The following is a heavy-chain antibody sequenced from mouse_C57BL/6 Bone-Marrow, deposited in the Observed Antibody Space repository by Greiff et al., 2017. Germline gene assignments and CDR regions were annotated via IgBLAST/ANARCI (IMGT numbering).Heavy chain of an antibody. V-gene: IGHV10-1*01. J-gene: IGHJ4*01. CDR3: VREGVTTVVAKAMDY. D-gene: IGHD1-1*01. CDR2: IRSKSNNYAT. CDR1: GFSFNTYA. Sequence: EPGGGLVQPKGSLKLSCAASGFSFNTYAMNWVRQAPGKGLEWVARIRSKSNNYATYYDDSVKDRFTISRDDSESMLYLQMNNLKTEDTDMYYCVREGVTTVVAKAMDYWGQGTSVTVSS.